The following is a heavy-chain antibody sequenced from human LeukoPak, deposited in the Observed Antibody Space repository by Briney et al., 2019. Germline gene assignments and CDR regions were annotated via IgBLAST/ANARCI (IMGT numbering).Heavy chain of an antibody. V-gene: IGHV3-23*01. CDR1: GFTFSRYA. CDR3: AKDRLSNGDPAAY. Sequence: GGSLRLSCAASGFTFSRYAMSWVRQTPGKGLEWVSTISVSGDSTYYADSVKGRFTISRDNSKVTLYLQMNSLRAEDTAVYYCAKDRLSNGDPAAYWGQGTLVTVSS. D-gene: IGHD4-17*01. J-gene: IGHJ4*02. CDR2: ISVSGDST.